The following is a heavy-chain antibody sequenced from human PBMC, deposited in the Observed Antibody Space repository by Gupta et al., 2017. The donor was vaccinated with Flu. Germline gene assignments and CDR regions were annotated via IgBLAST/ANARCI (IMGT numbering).Heavy chain of an antibody. CDR3: ARDNDSGTHYLTMGV. V-gene: IGHV3-23*01. CDR1: GLLFSGFA. D-gene: IGHD1-26*01. CDR2: IRGIGGIA. Sequence: EVKLLESGGGLIQPEGSLRLSCAASGLLFSGFAMRRVRQGPGKGLEWVPTIRGIGGIAYYEDSVKGRFSISRDNSFNTLYLDINTPRADDTAVYYWARDNDSGTHYLTMGVWGQGTTVTVSS. J-gene: IGHJ6*02.